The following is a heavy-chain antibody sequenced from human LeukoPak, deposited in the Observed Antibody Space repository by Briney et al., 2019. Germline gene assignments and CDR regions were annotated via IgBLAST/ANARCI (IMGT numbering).Heavy chain of an antibody. CDR2: ISPYNGNT. CDR1: GYDFTSVG. CDR3: ARAGPGSGWYFDY. J-gene: IGHJ4*02. V-gene: IGHV1-18*01. D-gene: IGHD6-19*01. Sequence: ASVKLSCTASGYDFTSVGITWVRRAPGHGLEWMGWISPYNGNTRYAQKFQGRVAMTTDTSTTTAYMELRGLRFNDTAVYYCARAGPGSGWYFDYWGQGTLVTVSS.